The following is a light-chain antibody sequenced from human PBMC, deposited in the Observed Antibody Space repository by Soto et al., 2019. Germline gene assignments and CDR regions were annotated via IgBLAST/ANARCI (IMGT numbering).Light chain of an antibody. V-gene: IGLV2-14*01. J-gene: IGLJ1*01. CDR3: FSFTTPSTHV. CDR2: EVN. CDR1: SSDSVAYDY. Sequence: LTQPPSLSGSPGQSITSSCPGTSSDSVAYDYVSWFQQHPGKAHKLVISEVNNRPSGVSNRFSGSKSGNTAYLTISGLQVEAEDDYFCFSFTTPSTHVFGTGTKGTVL.